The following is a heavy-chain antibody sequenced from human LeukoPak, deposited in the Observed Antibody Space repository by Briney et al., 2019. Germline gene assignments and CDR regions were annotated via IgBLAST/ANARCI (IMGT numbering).Heavy chain of an antibody. CDR3: ARSPSGVLRYFDWPFDY. D-gene: IGHD3-9*01. Sequence: GGSLRPSCAASGFTFSSYWMSWVRQTPGKGLEWVASIKQDGTEKYYVDSVRGRITISRDNAKNSLYLQMNSLRAEDTAVYYCARSPSGVLRYFDWPFDYWGQGTLVTVSS. V-gene: IGHV3-7*01. J-gene: IGHJ4*02. CDR1: GFTFSSYW. CDR2: IKQDGTEK.